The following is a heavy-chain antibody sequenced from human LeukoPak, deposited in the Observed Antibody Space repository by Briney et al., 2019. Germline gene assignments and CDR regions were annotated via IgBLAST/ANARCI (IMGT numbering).Heavy chain of an antibody. J-gene: IGHJ4*02. CDR3: AKSRYFDWLLSR. Sequence: GGSLRLSCAASGFTFSSYGMHWVRQAPGKGLEWVAFIRYDGSNKYYADSVKGRSTISRDNSKNTLYLQMNSLRAEDTAVYYCAKSRYFDWLLSRWGQGTLVTVSS. CDR2: IRYDGSNK. D-gene: IGHD3-9*01. V-gene: IGHV3-30*02. CDR1: GFTFSSYG.